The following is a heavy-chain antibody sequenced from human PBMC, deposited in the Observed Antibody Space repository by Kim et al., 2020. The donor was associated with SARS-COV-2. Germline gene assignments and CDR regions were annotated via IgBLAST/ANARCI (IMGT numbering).Heavy chain of an antibody. J-gene: IGHJ2*01. V-gene: IGHV1-2*06. CDR2: INPNSGGT. D-gene: IGHD5-18*01. CDR1: GYTFTGYY. CDR3: ARDSSGDSYGYVGYFDL. Sequence: ASVKVSCKASGYTFTGYYMHWVRQAPGQGLEWMGRINPNSGGTNYAQKFQGRVTMTRDTSISTAYMELSRLRSDDTAVYYCARDSSGDSYGYVGYFDLWGRGTLVTVSS.